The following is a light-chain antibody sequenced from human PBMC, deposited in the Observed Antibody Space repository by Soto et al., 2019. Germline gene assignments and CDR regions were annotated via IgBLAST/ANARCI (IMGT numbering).Light chain of an antibody. J-gene: IGKJ1*01. V-gene: IGKV3-20*01. CDR1: QSVSSNY. CDR2: AAS. Sequence: EIVLTQSPGTLSLSPGERATLSCRASQSVSSNYLAWCQQKPGQAPRLLIYAASSRATGIPDRFSGSGSGTDFTLTISRLEPEDFAVYYCQQYYNSPWTFGQGTKVEI. CDR3: QQYYNSPWT.